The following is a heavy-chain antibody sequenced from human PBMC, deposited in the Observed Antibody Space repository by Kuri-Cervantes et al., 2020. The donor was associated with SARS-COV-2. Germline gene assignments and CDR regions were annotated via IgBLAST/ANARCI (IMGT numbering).Heavy chain of an antibody. V-gene: IGHV4-30-2*01. J-gene: IGHJ6*02. CDR2: IYHSGST. D-gene: IGHD2-2*01. CDR3: ARELVVPDATGYYYYGMDV. Sequence: SETLSLTCTVSGGSISSGGYSWSWIRQPPGKGLEWIGYIYHSGSTYYNPSLKSLVTISVDRSKNQYFLKLSSVAAADSAVYYCARELVVPDATGYYYYGMDVWGQGTTVTVSS. CDR1: GGSISSGGYS.